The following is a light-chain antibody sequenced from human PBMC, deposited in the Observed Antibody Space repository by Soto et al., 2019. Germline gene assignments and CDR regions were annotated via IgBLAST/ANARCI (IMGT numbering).Light chain of an antibody. CDR3: QQYNSYSLT. V-gene: IGKV1-5*03. CDR1: QTISSW. J-gene: IGKJ1*01. Sequence: DIHMTQSPSALSASVGDRVTITCRASQTISSWLAWYQQKPGEAPRLLIYQASSLETEVPSRFSGSGSGTEFTLTISSLQPGDFATYYCQQYNSYSLTFGQGTKVDIK. CDR2: QAS.